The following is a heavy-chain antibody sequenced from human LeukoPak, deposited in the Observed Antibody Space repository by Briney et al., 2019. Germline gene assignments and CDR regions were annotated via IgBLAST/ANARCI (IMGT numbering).Heavy chain of an antibody. D-gene: IGHD5-18*01. CDR3: ARGYSYGFGYYYYGMDV. Sequence: SETLSLTCAVYGGSFSGYYWSWIRQPPGKGLEWIGEINHSGSTNYNPSLKGRVTISVDTSQNQFSLKLSSVTAADTAVYYCARGYSYGFGYYYYGMDVWGQGTTVTVSS. V-gene: IGHV4-34*01. J-gene: IGHJ6*02. CDR2: INHSGST. CDR1: GGSFSGYY.